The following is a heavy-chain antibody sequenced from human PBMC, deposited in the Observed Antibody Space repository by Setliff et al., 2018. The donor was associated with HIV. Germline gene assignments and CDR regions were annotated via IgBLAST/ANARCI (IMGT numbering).Heavy chain of an antibody. Sequence: SETLSLTCTVSGGSISSHYWSWIRQPPGKGLEWIGSIYYSGSTNYNPSLKSRVTISVDTSKNQFSLKLSSVTAADTAVYYCARGIVTLGGTLNWFDPWGQGTLVTVSS. J-gene: IGHJ5*02. CDR2: IYYSGST. V-gene: IGHV4-59*11. D-gene: IGHD2-21*02. CDR3: ARGIVTLGGTLNWFDP. CDR1: GGSISSHY.